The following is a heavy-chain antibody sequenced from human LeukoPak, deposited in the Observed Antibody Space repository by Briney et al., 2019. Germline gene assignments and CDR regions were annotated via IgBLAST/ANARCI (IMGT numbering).Heavy chain of an antibody. V-gene: IGHV3-23*01. CDR2: ISGSGGST. J-gene: IGHJ6*03. D-gene: IGHD3-3*01. CDR3: AKDKEWISYYYMDV. Sequence: GGSLRLSCAASGFTLSSYAMSWVRQAPGKGLEWVSAISGSGGSTYYADSVKGRFTISRDNSKNTLYLQMNSLRAEDTAVYYCAKDKEWISYYYMDVWGKGTTVTVSS. CDR1: GFTLSSYA.